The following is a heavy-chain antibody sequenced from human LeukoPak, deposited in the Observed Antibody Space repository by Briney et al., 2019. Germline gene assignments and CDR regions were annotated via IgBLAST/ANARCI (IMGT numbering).Heavy chain of an antibody. J-gene: IGHJ4*02. CDR1: GSTFSSYA. Sequence: GGSLRLSCAASGSTFSSYAMSWVRQAPGKGLEWVSAISGSGGSTYYADSVKGRFTISRDNSKNTLYLQMNSLRAEDTAVYYCAKDFYSSGYYLYFDYWGQGTLVTVSS. D-gene: IGHD3-22*01. CDR3: AKDFYSSGYYLYFDY. CDR2: ISGSGGST. V-gene: IGHV3-23*01.